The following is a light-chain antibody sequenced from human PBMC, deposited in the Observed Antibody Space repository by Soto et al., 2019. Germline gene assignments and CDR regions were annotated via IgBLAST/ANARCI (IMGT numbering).Light chain of an antibody. Sequence: QSVLTQPASVSGSPGQSITISCTGTSSDVGGYNYVSWYQQHPGKAPKLMIYEVSNRPSGVPDRFSGSKSGNTASLTISGLQAEDEADYYCCSYAGNLAVFGGGTKLTVL. CDR2: EVS. CDR3: CSYAGNLAV. V-gene: IGLV2-14*01. CDR1: SSDVGGYNY. J-gene: IGLJ2*01.